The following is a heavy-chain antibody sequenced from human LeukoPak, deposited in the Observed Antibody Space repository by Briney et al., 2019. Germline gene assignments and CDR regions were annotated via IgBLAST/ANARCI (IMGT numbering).Heavy chain of an antibody. CDR2: ISASGDFI. J-gene: IGHJ4*02. D-gene: IGHD5-24*01. Sequence: GGSLRLSCAASGFTFSNYAMIWVRQAPGKGLEWVSGISASGDFIHCADSVKGRFTISRDNSKSTVYLQMNSLRPEDTAMYYCARPSPPGDGYNPCDYWGPGALVIVSS. CDR3: ARPSPPGDGYNPCDY. CDR1: GFTFSNYA. V-gene: IGHV3-23*01.